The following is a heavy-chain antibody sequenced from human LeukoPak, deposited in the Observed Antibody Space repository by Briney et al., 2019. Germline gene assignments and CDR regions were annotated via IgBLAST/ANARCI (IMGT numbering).Heavy chain of an antibody. D-gene: IGHD7-27*01. Sequence: SVKVSCKASGGTFSSYAISWVRQAPGQGLEWMGGIIPIFGTANYAQKFQGRVTITTDESTSTAYMELSSLRSEDTAVYYCARDKFRGDRDAFDIWGQGTMVTVSS. V-gene: IGHV1-69*05. CDR1: GGTFSSYA. J-gene: IGHJ3*02. CDR2: IIPIFGTA. CDR3: ARDKFRGDRDAFDI.